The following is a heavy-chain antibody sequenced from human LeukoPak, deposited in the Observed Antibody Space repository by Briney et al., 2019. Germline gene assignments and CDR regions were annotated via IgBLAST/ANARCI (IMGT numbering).Heavy chain of an antibody. CDR2: IWYDGSNE. CDR3: VRDIGARYLDY. CDR1: GFTFRNHG. D-gene: IGHD6-6*01. V-gene: IGHV3-33*01. J-gene: IGHJ4*01. Sequence: GRSLRLSCAASGFTFRNHGMHWVRQAPGKGLEWAAVIWYDGSNEYYADSVKGRSTISRDNSKNTLYLQMNSLRAEDTAVYYCVRDIGARYLDYWGQGTLVIVSS.